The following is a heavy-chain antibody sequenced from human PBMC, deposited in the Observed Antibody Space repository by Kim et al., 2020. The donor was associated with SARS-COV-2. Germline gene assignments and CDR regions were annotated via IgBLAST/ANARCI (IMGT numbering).Heavy chain of an antibody. V-gene: IGHV3-48*02. CDR3: ARVELARAMVRVHVSIDY. CDR2: ISSSSSTI. CDR1: GFTFSSYS. J-gene: IGHJ4*02. D-gene: IGHD3-10*01. Sequence: GGSLRLSCAASGFTFSSYSMNWVRQAPGKGLEWVSYISSSSSTIYYADSVKGRFTISRDNAKNSLYLQMNSLRDEDTAVYYCARVELARAMVRVHVSIDYWGQGTLVTVSS.